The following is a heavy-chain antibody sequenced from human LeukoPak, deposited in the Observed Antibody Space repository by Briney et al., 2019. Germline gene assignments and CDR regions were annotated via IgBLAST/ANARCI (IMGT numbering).Heavy chain of an antibody. CDR3: ARDKSITMIVNRFDP. CDR1: GGTFSSYA. D-gene: IGHD3-22*01. CDR2: IIPIFGTA. V-gene: IGHV1-69*05. J-gene: IGHJ5*02. Sequence: ASVKVSCKASGGTFSSYAISWVRQAPGQGLEWMGRIIPIFGTANYAQKFQGRVTITTDESTSTAYMELSSLRSEDTAVYYCARDKSITMIVNRFDPWGQGTLVTVSS.